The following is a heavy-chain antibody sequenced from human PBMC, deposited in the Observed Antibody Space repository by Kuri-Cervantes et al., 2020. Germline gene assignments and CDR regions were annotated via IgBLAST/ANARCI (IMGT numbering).Heavy chain of an antibody. J-gene: IGHJ3*02. CDR2: ISSSGSTI. D-gene: IGHD5-12*01. V-gene: IGHV3-48*04. Sequence: GESLKISCAASGFTFSSYAMHWVRQAPGKGLEWVSYISSSGSTIYYADSVKGRFTISRDNAKNSLYLQMNSLRAEDTAVYYCARDSVPYSGYDYGCAFDIWGQGTMVTVSS. CDR1: GFTFSSYA. CDR3: ARDSVPYSGYDYGCAFDI.